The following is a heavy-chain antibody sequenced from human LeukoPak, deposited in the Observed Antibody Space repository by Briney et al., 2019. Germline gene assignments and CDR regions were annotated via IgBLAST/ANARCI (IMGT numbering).Heavy chain of an antibody. J-gene: IGHJ4*02. D-gene: IGHD5-12*01. Sequence: PGGSLRLSCAASGLTFSSYTMKWVRQAPGKGLEWVSSISSSSSYIYYADSVKGRFTISRDNAKNSLYLQMNSLRAEDTAVYYCAREVGYAGVDYWGQGTLVTVSA. CDR3: AREVGYAGVDY. CDR1: GLTFSSYT. V-gene: IGHV3-21*01. CDR2: ISSSSSYI.